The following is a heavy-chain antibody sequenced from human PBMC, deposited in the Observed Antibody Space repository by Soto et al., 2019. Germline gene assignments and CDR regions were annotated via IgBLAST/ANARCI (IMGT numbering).Heavy chain of an antibody. D-gene: IGHD5-18*01. CDR1: GFTFSSYA. CDR3: ARDKGYSYGLFDY. V-gene: IGHV3-30-3*01. CDR2: ISYDGSNK. J-gene: IGHJ4*02. Sequence: GGSLRLSCAASGFTFSSYAMHWVRQAPGKGLEWVAVISYDGSNKYYADSVKGRFTISRDNSKNTLYLQMNSLRAEDTAVYYCARDKGYSYGLFDYWGQGTLVTVSS.